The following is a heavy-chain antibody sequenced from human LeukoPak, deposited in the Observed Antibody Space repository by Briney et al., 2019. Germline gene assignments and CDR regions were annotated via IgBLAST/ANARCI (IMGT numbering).Heavy chain of an antibody. CDR2: ISADGSFT. J-gene: IGHJ3*02. CDR1: GFTFSSYW. V-gene: IGHV3-74*01. CDR3: ATANSGPDI. D-gene: IGHD1-1*01. Sequence: PGGSLRLSCAASGFTFSSYWMHWVRQAPGKGLVWVTRISADGSFTLYADSVKGRFTISRDNAKNTLYLQMNSLGAEDTAVYYCATANSGPDIWGQGTTVTVSS.